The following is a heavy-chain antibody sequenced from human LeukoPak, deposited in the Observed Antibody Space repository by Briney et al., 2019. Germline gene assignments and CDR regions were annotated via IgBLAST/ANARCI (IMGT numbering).Heavy chain of an antibody. V-gene: IGHV4-38-2*02. CDR3: ARDSSPYPLSYYYYMDV. CDR2: IYHSGST. Sequence: PSETLSLTCTVSGYSISSGYYWGWIRQPPGKGLEWIGSIYHSGSTYYNPSLKSRVTISVDTSKNQFSLKLSSVTAADTAVYYCARDSSPYPLSYYYYMDVWGKGTTVTISS. J-gene: IGHJ6*03. CDR1: GYSISSGYY. D-gene: IGHD2-2*01.